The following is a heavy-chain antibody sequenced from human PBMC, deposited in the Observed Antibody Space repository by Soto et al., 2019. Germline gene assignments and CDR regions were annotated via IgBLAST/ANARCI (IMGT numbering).Heavy chain of an antibody. CDR2: FDPEDGET. J-gene: IGHJ4*02. CDR3: ATAYSSPTKLDY. D-gene: IGHD6-13*01. CDR1: GYTITELS. V-gene: IGHV1-24*01. Sequence: ASVKVSCKVSGYTITELSMHWVRQAPGKWLEWMGGFDPEDGETIYAQKFQGRVTMTEDTSTDTAYMELSSLRSEDTAVYYCATAYSSPTKLDYWGKGTLVTVSS.